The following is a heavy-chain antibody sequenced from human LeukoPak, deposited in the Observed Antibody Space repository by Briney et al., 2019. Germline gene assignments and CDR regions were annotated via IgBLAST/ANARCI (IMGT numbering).Heavy chain of an antibody. CDR1: GGSISSYY. CDR3: ARHQLGRNWFDP. CDR2: IYYSGST. J-gene: IGHJ5*02. D-gene: IGHD1-26*01. Sequence: SETLSPTCTVSGGSISSYYWSWIRQPPGKGLEWIGYIYYSGSTNYNPSLKSRVTISVDTSKNQFSLKLSSVTAADTAVYYCARHQLGRNWFDPWGQGTLVTVSS. V-gene: IGHV4-59*08.